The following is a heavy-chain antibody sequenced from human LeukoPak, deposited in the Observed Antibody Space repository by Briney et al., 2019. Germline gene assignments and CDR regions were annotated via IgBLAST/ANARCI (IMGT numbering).Heavy chain of an antibody. Sequence: PSETLSLTCTVSAGSISSYYWSWIRQPPGKGLEWIGYIYYSGSTNYNPSLKSRVTISVDTSKNQFSLKLSSVTAADTAVYYCARGRSAKIDYWGQGTLVTVSS. CDR3: ARGRSAKIDY. D-gene: IGHD6-6*01. CDR1: AGSISSYY. V-gene: IGHV4-59*01. J-gene: IGHJ4*02. CDR2: IYYSGST.